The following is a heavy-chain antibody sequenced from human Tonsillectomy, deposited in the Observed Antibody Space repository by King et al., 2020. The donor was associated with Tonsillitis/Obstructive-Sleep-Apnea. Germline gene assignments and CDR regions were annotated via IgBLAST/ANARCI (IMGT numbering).Heavy chain of an antibody. CDR2: IYYSGST. D-gene: IGHD3-16*01. Sequence: QLQESGPGLVKPSETLSLTCTVSGGSISPYYWSWIRQPPGKGLECIGYIYYSGSTNYNPSLKSRVTISVDTSKNQFSLKLSSVTAADTAVYYCAREGAVMNAFDIWGQGTMVTVSS. CDR1: GGSISPYY. V-gene: IGHV4-59*01. CDR3: AREGAVMNAFDI. J-gene: IGHJ3*02.